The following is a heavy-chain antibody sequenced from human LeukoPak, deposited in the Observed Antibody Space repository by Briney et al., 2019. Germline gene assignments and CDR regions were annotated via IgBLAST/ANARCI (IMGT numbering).Heavy chain of an antibody. CDR3: ARERSRSYSISPDLDY. Sequence: GGSLRLSCAASGFTFNIHAMTWARQAPGRGLEWVSVISPNGDSTFYADSVKGRFTISRDNSKNTVYLQMNSLRAEDTAVYHCARERSRSYSISPDLDYWGQGTLVTVSS. V-gene: IGHV3-23*01. J-gene: IGHJ4*02. CDR2: ISPNGDST. CDR1: GFTFNIHA. D-gene: IGHD6-13*01.